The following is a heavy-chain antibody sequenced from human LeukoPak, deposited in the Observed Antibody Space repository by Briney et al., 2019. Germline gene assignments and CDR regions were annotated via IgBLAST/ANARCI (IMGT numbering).Heavy chain of an antibody. D-gene: IGHD3-10*01. CDR1: GITFSDYS. V-gene: IGHV3-11*05. CDR2: ISSGGSYT. Sequence: GGSLSFSCAVSGITFSDYSMSWIREAPGKGLEWVSYISSGGSYTNYADPVKGRFTISRDNAKNSLYLQMNSLRSEDTAVYYCVRELRAVPSAFDYWGQGTLVTVSS. CDR3: VRELRAVPSAFDY. J-gene: IGHJ4*02.